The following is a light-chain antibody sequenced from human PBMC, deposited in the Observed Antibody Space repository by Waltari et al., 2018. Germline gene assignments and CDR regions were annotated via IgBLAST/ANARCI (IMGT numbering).Light chain of an antibody. CDR1: SNDIGANEY. V-gene: IGLV2-14*03. J-gene: IGLJ3*02. CDR2: EVR. Sequence: QSALTQPASVSGSPGPSVTISCTGSSNDIGANEYACWYQQHPGRAPKLPIYEVRRRASGFPDRFAGAKAGNTASLTISGLQTDDEADYHCTAYRSGGTLVFGGGTKLTVL. CDR3: TAYRSGGTLV.